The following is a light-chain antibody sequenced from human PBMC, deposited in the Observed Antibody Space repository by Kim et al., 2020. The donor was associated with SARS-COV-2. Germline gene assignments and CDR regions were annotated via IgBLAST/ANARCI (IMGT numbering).Light chain of an antibody. CDR2: SAS. CDR3: QQYTSPLT. Sequence: DIVLTQSPGTLSLSPGERATLSCRASQSVKNNWLAWYQQKPGQAPRLLIYSASSRATGIPARFSGSGSGTDFTLTISSLEPEDFAVYYCQQYTSPLTFAGGTKLEI. V-gene: IGKV3-20*01. CDR1: QSVKNNW. J-gene: IGKJ4*01.